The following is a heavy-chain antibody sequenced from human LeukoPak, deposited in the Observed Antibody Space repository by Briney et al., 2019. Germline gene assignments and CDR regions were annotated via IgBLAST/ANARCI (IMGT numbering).Heavy chain of an antibody. CDR3: ARDLKHIVVVTAQDAFDI. V-gene: IGHV4-39*07. J-gene: IGHJ3*02. D-gene: IGHD2-21*02. CDR1: GGSISSSSYY. CDR2: IYYSGST. Sequence: PSETLSLTCTVSGGSISSSSYYWGWIRQPPGKGLEWIGSIYYSGSTYYNPSLKSRVTISVDTSKNQFSLKLSSVTAADTAVYYCARDLKHIVVVTAQDAFDIWGQGTMVTVSS.